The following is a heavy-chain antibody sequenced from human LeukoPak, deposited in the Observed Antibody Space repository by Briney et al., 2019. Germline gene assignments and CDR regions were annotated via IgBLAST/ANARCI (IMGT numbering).Heavy chain of an antibody. J-gene: IGHJ2*01. V-gene: IGHV4-4*07. CDR1: GGSISSYF. CDR2: IYTIGST. CDR3: ARDSGGYNLYFDL. D-gene: IGHD5-24*01. Sequence: PSETLSLTCTVSGGSISSYFWSWIRQPAGKRLEWIGRIYTIGSTNYNPSLKSRVIMSVDTSKNQFSLKLSSVTAADMVVYYCARDSGGYNLYFDLWGRGTLVTVSS.